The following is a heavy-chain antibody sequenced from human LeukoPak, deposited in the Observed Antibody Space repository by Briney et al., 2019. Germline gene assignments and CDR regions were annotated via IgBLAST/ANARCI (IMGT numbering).Heavy chain of an antibody. Sequence: GGSLRLSCAASGFTFSGYWMSWVRQAPGKGLEWVAIINLDGSEKYYVDSVKGRFSISRDNAKKSVDLQMNSLRAEDTAMYYCARARRGEYWGQGILVTVSS. CDR3: ARARRGEY. CDR1: GFTFSGYW. V-gene: IGHV3-7*01. CDR2: INLDGSEK. J-gene: IGHJ4*02.